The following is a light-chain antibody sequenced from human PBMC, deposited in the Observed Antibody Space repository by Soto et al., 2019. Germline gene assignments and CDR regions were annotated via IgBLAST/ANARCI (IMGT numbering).Light chain of an antibody. CDR3: QQYNNWPPLT. V-gene: IGKV3-15*01. CDR2: GAS. J-gene: IGKJ4*01. Sequence: EIVLTQSPGTLSVSPGDRVTLSFRASQSVDINLAWYQQRAGQAPRLLVYGASTRATGVPARFSGSGSGTEFTLTISSLQSEDLGVYDCQQYNNWPPLTFGGGTKVDIK. CDR1: QSVDIN.